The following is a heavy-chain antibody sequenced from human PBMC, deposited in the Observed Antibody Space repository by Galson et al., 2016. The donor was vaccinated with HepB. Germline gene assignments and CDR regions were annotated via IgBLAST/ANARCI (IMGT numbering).Heavy chain of an antibody. J-gene: IGHJ4*02. Sequence: SLRLSCATSGFTFTHHQMHWVRQVPGKGLDWVSRIEPDGSRPIYADSVKGRFTISRDNAENTLYLQMNSLRADDTAVYYCARDLSGPDYWGQGTLVTVSS. CDR2: IEPDGSRP. V-gene: IGHV3-74*01. CDR1: GFTFTHHQ. CDR3: ARDLSGPDY.